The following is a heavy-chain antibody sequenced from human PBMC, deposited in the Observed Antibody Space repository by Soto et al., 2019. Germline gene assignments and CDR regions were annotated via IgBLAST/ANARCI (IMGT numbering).Heavy chain of an antibody. CDR2: IWYDGSNK. J-gene: IGHJ6*02. Sequence: QVQLVESGGGVVQPGRSLRLSCAASGFTFSSYGMHWVRQAPGKGLEWVAVIWYDGSNKYYADSVKGRFTISRDNSKNRLYLQMNSLRAEDTAVYYCARDRHSYGSYYYYYGMDVWGQGTTVTVSS. CDR1: GFTFSSYG. D-gene: IGHD5-18*01. CDR3: ARDRHSYGSYYYYYGMDV. V-gene: IGHV3-33*01.